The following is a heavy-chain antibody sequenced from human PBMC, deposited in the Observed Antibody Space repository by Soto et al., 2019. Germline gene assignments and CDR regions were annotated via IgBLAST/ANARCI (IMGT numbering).Heavy chain of an antibody. CDR3: ARGTWLRGPYFDY. V-gene: IGHV4-34*01. CDR1: GGSFSGYY. Sequence: SETLSLTCAVYGGSFSGYYWSWIRQPPGKGLEWIGEINHSGSTNYNPSLKSRVTISVDTSKNQFSLKLSSVTAADTAVYYCARGTWLRGPYFDYWGQGTLVTVSS. J-gene: IGHJ4*02. CDR2: INHSGST. D-gene: IGHD5-12*01.